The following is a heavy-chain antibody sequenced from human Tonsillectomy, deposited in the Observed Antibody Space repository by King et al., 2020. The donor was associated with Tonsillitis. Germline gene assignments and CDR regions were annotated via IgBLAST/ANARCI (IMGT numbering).Heavy chain of an antibody. Sequence: QLVESGGVVVQPGGSLRLSCAASGFTFDDYAMHWVRQAPGKGLEWVSFINWDGGSTYYADSVKGRFTISRDNSKNSLYLQMNSLRAEDTALYYCARDMGYSHGPDYWGQGNLVTVSS. J-gene: IGHJ4*02. CDR2: INWDGGST. D-gene: IGHD5-18*01. CDR1: GFTFDDYA. CDR3: ARDMGYSHGPDY. V-gene: IGHV3-43D*03.